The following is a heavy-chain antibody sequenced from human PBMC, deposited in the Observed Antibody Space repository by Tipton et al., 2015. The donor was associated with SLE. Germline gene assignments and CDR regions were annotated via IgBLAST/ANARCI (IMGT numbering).Heavy chain of an antibody. Sequence: SLRLSCAASGFTFSSYGMHWVRQAPGKGLEWVAVIWYDGSNKYYADSVKGRFTISRDNSKNTLYLQMNSLRAEDTAVYYCAKASIVGAYFDYWGQGTLVTVSS. CDR2: IWYDGSNK. CDR3: AKASIVGAYFDY. D-gene: IGHD1-26*01. V-gene: IGHV3-33*06. J-gene: IGHJ4*02. CDR1: GFTFSSYG.